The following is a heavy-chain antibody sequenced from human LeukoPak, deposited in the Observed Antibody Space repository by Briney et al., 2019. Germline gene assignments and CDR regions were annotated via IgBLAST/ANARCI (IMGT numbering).Heavy chain of an antibody. D-gene: IGHD3-10*01. Sequence: EASAKVSCKSSGYTFTSYYMYWVRQAPGQGLEWMGIINPSGGSTSYAQTFQGRVTMTRDTSTSTVYMELSSLRSEDTAVYYCARDSGMVRGTVDYWGQGTLVTVSS. CDR3: ARDSGMVRGTVDY. CDR2: INPSGGST. J-gene: IGHJ4*02. CDR1: GYTFTSYY. V-gene: IGHV1-46*01.